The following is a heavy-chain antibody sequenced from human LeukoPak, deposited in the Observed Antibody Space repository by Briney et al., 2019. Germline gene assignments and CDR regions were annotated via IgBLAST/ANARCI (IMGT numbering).Heavy chain of an antibody. Sequence: SATLSLTCAVYGGSFSGYYWSWIRQPPGKGLEWIGEINHSGSTNYNPSLKSRVTISVDTSKNQFSLKLSSVTAADTAVYYCAREREYGSGKKAFDIWGQGTMVTVSS. CDR2: INHSGST. CDR3: AREREYGSGKKAFDI. CDR1: GGSFSGYY. J-gene: IGHJ3*02. V-gene: IGHV4-34*01. D-gene: IGHD3-10*01.